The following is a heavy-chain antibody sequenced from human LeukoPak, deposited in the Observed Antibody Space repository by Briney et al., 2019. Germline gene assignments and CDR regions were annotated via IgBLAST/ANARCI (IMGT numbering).Heavy chain of an antibody. CDR3: ARDDTAMVSSSDH. J-gene: IGHJ5*02. CDR1: GFTFSTYG. V-gene: IGHV3-21*01. CDR2: ISSSGTYI. Sequence: GGSLRLSCAASGFTFSTYGMSWVRQAPGKGLEWVSSISSSGTYIYYADSVKGRFTISRDNARDSLYLGMNSLRAEDTAFYYCARDDTAMVSSSDHWGQGTLVTVSS. D-gene: IGHD5-18*01.